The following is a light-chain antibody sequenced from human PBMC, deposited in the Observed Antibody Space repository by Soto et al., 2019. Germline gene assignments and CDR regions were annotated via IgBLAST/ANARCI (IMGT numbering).Light chain of an antibody. CDR2: AAS. CDR3: QQSDSIPIT. Sequence: DIQMTQSPSSLSASVGDRVTITCRASQGISTYLNWYQQKPGKAPKLLIYAASSLQSGVPSRFSGSGSGTDFTLAISSLQPEDFATYYCQQSDSIPITFGQGTRLEIK. V-gene: IGKV1-39*01. CDR1: QGISTY. J-gene: IGKJ5*01.